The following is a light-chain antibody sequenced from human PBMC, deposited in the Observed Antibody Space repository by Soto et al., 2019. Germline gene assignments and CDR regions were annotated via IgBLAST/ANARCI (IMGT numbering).Light chain of an antibody. CDR3: AAWDDSLDEYV. J-gene: IGLJ1*01. Sequence: QPVLTQPPSASGTPGQRVTISCSGSASNIGSKTVDWYQHLPGTAPKLLIHRSVQRPSGVPARFSGSTSDTSASLAISGLQSEDEADYYCAAWDDSLDEYVFGTGTKLTVL. CDR1: ASNIGSKT. V-gene: IGLV1-44*01. CDR2: RSV.